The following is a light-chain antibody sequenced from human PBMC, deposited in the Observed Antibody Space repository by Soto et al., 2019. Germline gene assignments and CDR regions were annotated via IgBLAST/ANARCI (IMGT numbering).Light chain of an antibody. V-gene: IGKV1-39*01. CDR2: SAS. CDR1: QTIRTC. CDR3: QQSYSLPPT. J-gene: IGKJ2*01. Sequence: DIQMTQSPSSLSASVGDRVTITCRASQTIRTCLNWYQHKPGNAPKLLIYSASSLHAGVPSRFFGGGSGAEFTLTITALQPEDFATSFCQQSYSLPPTVGQGPKVEIK.